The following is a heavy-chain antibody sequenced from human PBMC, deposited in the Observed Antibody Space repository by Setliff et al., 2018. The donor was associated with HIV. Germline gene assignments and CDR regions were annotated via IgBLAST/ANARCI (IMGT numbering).Heavy chain of an antibody. D-gene: IGHD5-12*01. J-gene: IGHJ6*02. CDR3: AREIWGQVAHVPYGMDV. V-gene: IGHV4-4*07. Sequence: NPSETRSLTCTVSGGSISSYYWSWIRQPAGKGLEWIGRFYTSGSTNYNPSLKSRVTMSVDTSKNQFSLKVRYVTAADTAIYYCAREIWGQVAHVPYGMDVWGQGTTVTVSS. CDR2: FYTSGST. CDR1: GGSISSYY.